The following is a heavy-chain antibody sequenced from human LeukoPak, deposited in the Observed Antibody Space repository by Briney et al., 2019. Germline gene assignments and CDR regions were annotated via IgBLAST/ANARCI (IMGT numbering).Heavy chain of an antibody. CDR1: GGSFSGYY. D-gene: IGHD6-19*01. CDR3: ARGSSLWLATTHLDY. J-gene: IGHJ4*02. CDR2: INHRGST. Sequence: SETLSLTCAVYGGSFSGYYWSWIRQPPGKGLEWIGEINHRGSTNYNPSLKSRVTISVDTSKNQFSLKLSSVTAADTAVYYCARGSSLWLATTHLDYWGQGTLVTVSS. V-gene: IGHV4-34*01.